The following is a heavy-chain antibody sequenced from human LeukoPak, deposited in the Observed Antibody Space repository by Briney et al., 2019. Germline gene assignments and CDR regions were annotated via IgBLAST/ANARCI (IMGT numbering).Heavy chain of an antibody. J-gene: IGHJ4*02. CDR2: ISSSGSTI. Sequence: PGGFLRLSCAASGFSFSSYWMSWVRQAPGKGLEWVSYISSSGSTIYYADSVKGRFTISRDNAKNSLYLQMNSLRAEDTAVYYCARGYDILTGHPYFDYWGQGTLVTVSS. D-gene: IGHD3-9*01. CDR1: GFSFSSYW. V-gene: IGHV3-48*04. CDR3: ARGYDILTGHPYFDY.